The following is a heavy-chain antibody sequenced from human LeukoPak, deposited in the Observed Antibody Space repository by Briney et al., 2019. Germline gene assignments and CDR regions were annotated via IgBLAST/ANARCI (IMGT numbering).Heavy chain of an antibody. CDR1: GFTFSTFG. Sequence: GGSLRLSCAASGFTFSTFGMNWVRQAPGKGLEWVSSISGSSSSIYYADSVKGRFTISRDNAKNSLYLQMNSLRAEDTAVYYCARGGYSYDYWGQGTLVAVSS. D-gene: IGHD5-18*01. CDR2: ISGSSSSI. V-gene: IGHV3-21*01. CDR3: ARGGYSYDY. J-gene: IGHJ4*02.